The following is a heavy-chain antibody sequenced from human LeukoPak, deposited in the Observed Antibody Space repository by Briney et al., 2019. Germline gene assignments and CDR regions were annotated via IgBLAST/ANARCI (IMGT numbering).Heavy chain of an antibody. J-gene: IGHJ4*02. CDR3: ARHEAELLYSFDY. CDR2: IYYSGST. CDR1: GGSISSYY. Sequence: SETLSLTCTVSGGSISSYYWSWIRQPPGKGLEWIGYIYYSGSTNYNPSLKSRVTISVDTSKNQFSLKLSSVTAADTAVYYCARHEAELLYSFDYWGQGTLVTVSS. V-gene: IGHV4-59*08. D-gene: IGHD4-23*01.